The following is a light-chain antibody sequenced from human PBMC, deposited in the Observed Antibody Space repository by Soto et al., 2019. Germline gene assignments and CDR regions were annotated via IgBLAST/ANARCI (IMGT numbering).Light chain of an antibody. Sequence: DIQMTQSPSSLSASLGDRVTITCRASENIDTYLNWYQHKPGKAPKLLIYATSTLQSGVPARFSGSGSGTEFTLTISSLQAEDFANYFCQESYSTPAVSFGGGTKVDIK. CDR1: ENIDTY. J-gene: IGKJ4*01. CDR3: QESYSTPAVS. CDR2: ATS. V-gene: IGKV1-39*01.